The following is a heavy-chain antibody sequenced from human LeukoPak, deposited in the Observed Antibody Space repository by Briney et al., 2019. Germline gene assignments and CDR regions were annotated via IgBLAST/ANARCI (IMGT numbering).Heavy chain of an antibody. CDR2: IIPIFGTA. V-gene: IGHV1-69*06. J-gene: IGHJ4*02. Sequence: SVKVSCKASGYTFTSYGISWVRQAPGQGLEWMGGIIPIFGTANYAQKFQGRVTITADKSTSTAYMELSSLRSEDTAVYYCGRGHCSGGSCYFGWVYWGQGTLVTVSS. D-gene: IGHD2-15*01. CDR3: GRGHCSGGSCYFGWVY. CDR1: GYTFTSYG.